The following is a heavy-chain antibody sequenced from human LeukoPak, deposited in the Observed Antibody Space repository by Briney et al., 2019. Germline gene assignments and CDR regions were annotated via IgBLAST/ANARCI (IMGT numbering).Heavy chain of an antibody. J-gene: IGHJ6*02. CDR1: GFTVSSNY. Sequence: PGGSLRLSCAASGFTVSSNYMSWVRQAPGKGLEWVSVIYSGGSTYYADSVKGRFTISRDNSKNTLYLQMNSLRAEDTAVYYCARDQGYDSSGYYPNYYGMDVWGQGTTVTVS. CDR2: IYSGGST. CDR3: ARDQGYDSSGYYPNYYGMDV. V-gene: IGHV3-66*01. D-gene: IGHD3-22*01.